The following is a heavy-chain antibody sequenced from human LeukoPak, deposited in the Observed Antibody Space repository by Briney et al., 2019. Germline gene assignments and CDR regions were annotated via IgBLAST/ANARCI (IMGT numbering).Heavy chain of an antibody. J-gene: IGHJ4*02. Sequence: PSETLSLTCTVSGGSISSYCWSWIRQPPGKGLEWIGYIYYSGSTNYNPSLKSRVTISVDTSKNQFSLKLSSVTAADTAGYYCARAWDGDYPPAFDYWGQGTLVTVSS. V-gene: IGHV4-59*01. CDR2: IYYSGST. CDR1: GGSISSYC. CDR3: ARAWDGDYPPAFDY. D-gene: IGHD4-17*01.